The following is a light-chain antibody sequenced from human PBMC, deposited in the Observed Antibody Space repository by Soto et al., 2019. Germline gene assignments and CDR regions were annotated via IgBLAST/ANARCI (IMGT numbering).Light chain of an antibody. CDR3: SSYAGSNNYV. Sequence: QSVLTQPPSASGSPGQSVALSCTGTSRDVGGYNYVSWYQQHPGKAPKLMIYEVSKRPSGVPDRFSGSKSGNTASLTVSGLQAEDEADYYCSSYAGSNNYVFGTGTKVTVL. J-gene: IGLJ1*01. CDR2: EVS. CDR1: SRDVGGYNY. V-gene: IGLV2-8*01.